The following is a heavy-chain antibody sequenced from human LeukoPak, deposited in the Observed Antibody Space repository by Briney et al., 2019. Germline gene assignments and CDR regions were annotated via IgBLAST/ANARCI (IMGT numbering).Heavy chain of an antibody. D-gene: IGHD1-26*01. CDR2: ISYDGSNK. Sequence: GGSLRLSCAASGFTFSSYGMHWVRQAPGKGLEWVAVISYDGSNKYYADSVKGRFTISRDNSKNTLYLQMNSLRAEDTAVYYCAKKSSGSKEDYWGQGTLVTVSS. CDR1: GFTFSSYG. CDR3: AKKSSGSKEDY. J-gene: IGHJ4*02. V-gene: IGHV3-30*18.